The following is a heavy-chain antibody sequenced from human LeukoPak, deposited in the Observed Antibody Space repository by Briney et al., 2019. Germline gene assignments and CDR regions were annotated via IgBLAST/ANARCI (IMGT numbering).Heavy chain of an antibody. J-gene: IGHJ4*02. CDR1: GVTFSSYS. Sequence: PAGSLCLSCAASGVTFSSYSMHWARHGPGEGRGGVAVISYDGSNKYYADSVKGRLTIYRDNSKNTLYLHMNSLRAEDAAVYYCARGGANMVGYFDYWGQGTLVSVSS. V-gene: IGHV3-30-3*01. CDR2: ISYDGSNK. D-gene: IGHD2/OR15-2a*01. CDR3: ARGGANMVGYFDY.